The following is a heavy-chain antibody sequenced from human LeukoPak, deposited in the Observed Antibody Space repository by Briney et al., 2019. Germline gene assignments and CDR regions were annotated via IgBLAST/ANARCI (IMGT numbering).Heavy chain of an antibody. CDR1: GFTFSSYW. CDR2: INSDGSST. D-gene: IGHD3-10*01. CDR3: ARAYGSGSHPTS. V-gene: IGHV3-74*01. J-gene: IGHJ5*02. Sequence: GGSLRLSCAASGFTFSSYWMHWVRQAPGKGLVWVSRINSDGSSTSYADSVKGRFTNSRDNAKNTLYLQMNSLRAEDTAVYYCARAYGSGSHPTSWGQGTLVTVSS.